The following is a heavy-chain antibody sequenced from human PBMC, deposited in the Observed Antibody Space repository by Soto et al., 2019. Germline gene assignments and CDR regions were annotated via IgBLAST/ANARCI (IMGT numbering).Heavy chain of an antibody. D-gene: IGHD3-9*01. V-gene: IGHV4-34*01. CDR3: ARDGGYDILTGYSDLGHYYYYGMDV. CDR1: GGSFSGYY. J-gene: IGHJ6*02. Sequence: SETLSLTCGVYGGSFSGYYWSWIRQPPGKGLEWIGEINHSGSTNYNPSLKSRVTISVDTSKNQFSLKLSSVTAADTAVYYCARDGGYDILTGYSDLGHYYYYGMDVWGQGTTVTVSS. CDR2: INHSGST.